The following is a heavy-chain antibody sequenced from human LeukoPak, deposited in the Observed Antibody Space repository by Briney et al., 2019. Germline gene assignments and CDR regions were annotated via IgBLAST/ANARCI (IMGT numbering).Heavy chain of an antibody. CDR2: ISSSGSTI. CDR3: ARTGALYYYDSSGYYADY. V-gene: IGHV3-11*01. Sequence: GGSLRLSCAASGFTFSDYYMSWIRQAPGKGLEWVSYISSSGSTIYYADSVKGRFTISRDNAKNSLYLQMNSLRAEDTAVYYCARTGALYYYDSSGYYADYWGQGTLVTVSS. CDR1: GFTFSDYY. D-gene: IGHD3-22*01. J-gene: IGHJ4*02.